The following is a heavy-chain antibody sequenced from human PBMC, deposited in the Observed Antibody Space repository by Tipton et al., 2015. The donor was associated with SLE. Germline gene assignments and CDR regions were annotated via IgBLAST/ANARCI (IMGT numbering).Heavy chain of an antibody. CDR1: GFTVSSNY. CDR3: ARDYYDQDYFDY. D-gene: IGHD3-22*01. V-gene: IGHV3-11*04. Sequence: SLRLSCAASGFTVSSNYMSWVRQAPGKGLEWVSYISNSGSAIYYADSVKGRFTISRDNAKHSLYLQMNSLRAEDTAVYYCARDYYDQDYFDYWGQGTLVTVSS. J-gene: IGHJ4*02. CDR2: ISNSGSAI.